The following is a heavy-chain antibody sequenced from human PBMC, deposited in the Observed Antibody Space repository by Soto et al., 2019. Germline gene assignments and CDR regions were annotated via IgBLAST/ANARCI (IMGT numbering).Heavy chain of an antibody. CDR1: GGSISSGGYS. CDR2: IYHSGST. J-gene: IGHJ6*02. CDR3: ASESPPSV. V-gene: IGHV4-30-2*01. Sequence: PSETLSLICAVSGGSISSGGYSWSWIRQPPGKGLEWIGYIYHSGSTYYNPSLKSRVTISVDRSKNQFSLKLSSVTAADTAVYYCASESPPSVCGQGATVTVSS.